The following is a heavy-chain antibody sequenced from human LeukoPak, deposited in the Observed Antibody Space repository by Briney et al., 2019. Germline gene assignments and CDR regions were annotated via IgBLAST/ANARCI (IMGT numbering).Heavy chain of an antibody. CDR1: GFTFSSYW. J-gene: IGHJ4*02. CDR3: ANPKQQRSSGYFDY. V-gene: IGHV3-7*01. D-gene: IGHD6-13*01. Sequence: SGGSLRLACAASGFTFSSYWMSWVSQAPGKGLEWVANIKQGGSEKYYVDSVKGRFTISRDNAKNSLYLQMNSLRAEDTAVYYCANPKQQRSSGYFDYWGRGTLVTVSS. CDR2: IKQGGSEK.